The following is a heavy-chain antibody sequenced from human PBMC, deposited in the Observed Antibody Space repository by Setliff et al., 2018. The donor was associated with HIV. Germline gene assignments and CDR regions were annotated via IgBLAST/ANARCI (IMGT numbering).Heavy chain of an antibody. D-gene: IGHD4-17*01. J-gene: IGHJ3*02. V-gene: IGHV1-69*10. CDR3: AREPDYGIRDAFDI. Sequence: SVKVSCKASGGTFSSHAINWVRQAPGQGLEWMGGIIPIVDKTNYAQKFQGRVAITADKSTITAYMELSSLRSEDTAVYYCAREPDYGIRDAFDIWGQGSMVTVSS. CDR2: IIPIVDKT. CDR1: GGTFSSHA.